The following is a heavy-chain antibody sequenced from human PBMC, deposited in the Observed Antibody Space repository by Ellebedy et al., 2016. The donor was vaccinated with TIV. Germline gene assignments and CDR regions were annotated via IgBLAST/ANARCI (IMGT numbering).Heavy chain of an antibody. D-gene: IGHD2-2*01. Sequence: GGSLRLXXAASGYSFSSYGINWVRQAPGKGLECVSSISSSGENTEYADSVKGRFTISRDNSKNTAYLQMSRLRANDTAVYYCAKMGYQLLTTLEDWGQGTLVTVSS. CDR2: ISSSGENT. V-gene: IGHV3-23*01. J-gene: IGHJ4*02. CDR1: GYSFSSYG. CDR3: AKMGYQLLTTLED.